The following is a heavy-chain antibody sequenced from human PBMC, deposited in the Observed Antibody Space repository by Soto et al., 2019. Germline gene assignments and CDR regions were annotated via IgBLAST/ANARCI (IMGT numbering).Heavy chain of an antibody. D-gene: IGHD3-9*01. V-gene: IGHV2-5*02. CDR1: GFSLSTSGVG. J-gene: IGHJ4*02. CDR3: AHKGPEDWPLDY. Sequence: QITLKESGPPLVRPTQTLTLTCAFSGFSLSTSGVGVGWIRQPPGKALEWLAVIYWDDSKHYSPSLRSRLTSTKDTSNNQVVLTMTNMDPMDTGTYYCAHKGPEDWPLDYWGQGTLVTVSS. CDR2: IYWDDSK.